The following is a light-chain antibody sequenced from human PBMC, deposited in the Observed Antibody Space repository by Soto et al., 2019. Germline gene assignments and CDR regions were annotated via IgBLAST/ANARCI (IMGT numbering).Light chain of an antibody. V-gene: IGKV3-20*01. J-gene: IGKJ1*01. Sequence: EIVMTQSTAPLSVSPGERATLSCRSSQSVSSNLAWYQQKPGQAPRLLIYGASSRATGIPDRFSGSGSGTDLTLTISRLEPEDFAVYYCQQYGSSLFTWTFCQGTKVDIK. CDR3: QQYGSSLFTWT. CDR2: GAS. CDR1: QSVSSN.